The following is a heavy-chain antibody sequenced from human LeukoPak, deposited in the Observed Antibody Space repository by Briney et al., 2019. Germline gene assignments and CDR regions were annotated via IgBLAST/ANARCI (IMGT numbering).Heavy chain of an antibody. V-gene: IGHV3-33*01. CDR1: GFTFSSYG. Sequence: QPGRSLRLSCAASGFTFSSYGMHWVRQAPGKGLEWVAVIWYDGSNKYYADSVKGRFTIPRDNSKNTLYLQMNSLRAEDTAVYYCARQLRANAFDIWGQGTMVTVSS. CDR3: ARQLRANAFDI. J-gene: IGHJ3*02. D-gene: IGHD5-24*01. CDR2: IWYDGSNK.